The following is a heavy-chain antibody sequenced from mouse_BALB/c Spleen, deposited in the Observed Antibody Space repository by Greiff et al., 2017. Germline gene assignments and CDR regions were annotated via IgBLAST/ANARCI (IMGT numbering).Heavy chain of an antibody. CDR2: IWACGST. D-gene: IGHD1-1*01. CDR1: GFSLTSYG. J-gene: IGHJ2*01. Sequence: VHLVESGPGLVAPSQSLSITCTVSGFSLTSYGVHWVRQPPGKGLEWLGVIWACGSTNYNSALMSRLSISKDNSKSQVFLKMNSLQTDDTAMYYCARGDGSSLLWGQGTTLTVSS. CDR3: ARGDGSSLL. V-gene: IGHV2-9*02.